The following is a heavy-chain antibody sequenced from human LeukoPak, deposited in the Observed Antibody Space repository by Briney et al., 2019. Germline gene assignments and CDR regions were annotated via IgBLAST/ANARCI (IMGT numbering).Heavy chain of an antibody. CDR2: IYHSGST. J-gene: IGHJ3*02. Sequence: SETLSLTCAVSGGSISSSNWWSWVRQPPGKGLEWIGEIYHSGSTNYNPSLKSRVTISVDKSKNQFSLKLSSVTAADTAVYYCAKHRAAGLTDDAFDIWGQGTMVTVSS. CDR1: GGSISSSNW. D-gene: IGHD6-13*01. CDR3: AKHRAAGLTDDAFDI. V-gene: IGHV4-4*02.